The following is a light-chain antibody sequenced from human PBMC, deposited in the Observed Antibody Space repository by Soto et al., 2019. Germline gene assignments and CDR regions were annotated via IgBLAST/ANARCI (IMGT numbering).Light chain of an antibody. J-gene: IGKJ5*01. CDR2: AAF. Sequence: DIQMTQSPSAMSASVGDRVTITCRASQGISNYLAWFQQKPGKLPKRLIYAAFTLQSGVSSSFIVSGSWTEFTITISSLQPEDFATYYCLQHNSYPLTFGQGTRLEIK. V-gene: IGKV1-17*03. CDR3: LQHNSYPLT. CDR1: QGISNY.